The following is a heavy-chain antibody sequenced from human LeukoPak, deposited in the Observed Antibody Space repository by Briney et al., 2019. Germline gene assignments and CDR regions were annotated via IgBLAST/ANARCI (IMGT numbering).Heavy chain of an antibody. CDR2: IIPFFGTT. Sequence: ASVKVSCKASGGNLSSYAMNWVRQAPGQGLERVGVIIPFFGTTNYAQKFQGRVTVTADESTSTSYMELTSLRSDDTAVYYCVRGLGYCSAGNCYLFGMDVWGQGTTVTVSS. J-gene: IGHJ6*02. D-gene: IGHD2-15*01. CDR1: GGNLSSYA. V-gene: IGHV1-69*13. CDR3: VRGLGYCSAGNCYLFGMDV.